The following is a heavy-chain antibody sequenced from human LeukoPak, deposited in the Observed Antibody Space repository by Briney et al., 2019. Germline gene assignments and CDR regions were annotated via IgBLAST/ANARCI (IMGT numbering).Heavy chain of an antibody. V-gene: IGHV3-23*01. CDR2: ISGSGGST. J-gene: IGHJ4*02. D-gene: IGHD2-15*01. CDR3: AKASYCSGGSYHLVDY. Sequence: GGSLRLSCAASGFTFSSYAMSWVRQAPGKGLEWVSAISGSGGSTYYADSVKGRFTISRDNSKNTLYLQMNSLRAEDTAVYYCAKASYCSGGSYHLVDYWGQGTLVTVSS. CDR1: GFTFSSYA.